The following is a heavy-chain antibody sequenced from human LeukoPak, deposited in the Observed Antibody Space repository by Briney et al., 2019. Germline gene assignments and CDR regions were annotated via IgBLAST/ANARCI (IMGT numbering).Heavy chain of an antibody. CDR2: IKVDGSEK. D-gene: IGHD2-2*01. Sequence: GGSLRLSCAASGFTFSRYWMNWVRQAPGKGLEWVSSIKVDGSEKSYVDSVKGRFTISRDNAKNSLYLQMNSLRAEDTAIYHWVCCGTTTCIIRFGIWGQGTLVTVSS. V-gene: IGHV3-7*01. CDR1: GFTFSRYW. J-gene: IGHJ4*02. CDR3: VCCGTTTCIIRFGI.